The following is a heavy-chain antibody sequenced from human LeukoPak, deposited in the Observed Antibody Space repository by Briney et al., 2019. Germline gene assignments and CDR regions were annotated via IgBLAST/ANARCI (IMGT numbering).Heavy chain of an antibody. Sequence: PGGSLRLSCGASAFTFSYYWMSWVRQAAGKGLEWVANIKEDGGEINYVDSVKGRFTISRDNAKKLVFLQMNSLRVEDTAVYYCARDRGYSSFDYWGQGTLVTVSS. CDR3: ARDRGYSSFDY. J-gene: IGHJ4*02. D-gene: IGHD4-23*01. CDR1: AFTFSYYW. CDR2: IKEDGGEI. V-gene: IGHV3-7*01.